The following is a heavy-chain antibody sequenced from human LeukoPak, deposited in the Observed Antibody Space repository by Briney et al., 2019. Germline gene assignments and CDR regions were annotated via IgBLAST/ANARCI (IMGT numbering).Heavy chain of an antibody. Sequence: GGSLRLSCAASGFTFSSYGMPWVRQAPGKGLEWVAVISYDGSNKYYADSVKGRFTISRDNSKNTLYLQMNSLRAEDTAVYYCAKDQSSSWEDYFDYWGQGTLVTVSS. CDR2: ISYDGSNK. CDR1: GFTFSSYG. D-gene: IGHD6-13*01. V-gene: IGHV3-30*18. CDR3: AKDQSSSWEDYFDY. J-gene: IGHJ4*02.